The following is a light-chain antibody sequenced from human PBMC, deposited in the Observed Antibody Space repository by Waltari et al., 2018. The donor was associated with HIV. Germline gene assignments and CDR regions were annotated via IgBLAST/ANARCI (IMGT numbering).Light chain of an antibody. J-gene: IGKJ2*01. CDR1: QSVSSN. V-gene: IGKV3D-15*03. CDR2: VAS. CDR3: QQYNNWPPMYT. Sequence: EIVMTQSPATLSVSPGERATLSCRASQSVSSNLACYQQKPDQYPRLLIYVASIRDTGIPARFSGSGSGTDVTLIISILQSEDFAVYYCQQYNNWPPMYTFGQGTKLEIK.